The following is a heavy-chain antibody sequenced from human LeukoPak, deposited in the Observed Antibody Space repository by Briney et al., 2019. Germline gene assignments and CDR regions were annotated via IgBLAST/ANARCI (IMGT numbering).Heavy chain of an antibody. CDR3: ARDDRRTYYYDSSGYYATYYYYGMDV. Sequence: GASVKVSCKASGYTXTNYYMHGVRQAPGQGLEWMGWIDPNTGDTNYSQNTQGRATMTRDTSINTAYMEFTSLGSDDTAVYYCARDDRRTYYYDSSGYYATYYYYGMDVWGQGTTVTVSS. D-gene: IGHD3-22*01. J-gene: IGHJ6*02. V-gene: IGHV1-2*02. CDR1: GYTXTNYY. CDR2: IDPNTGDT.